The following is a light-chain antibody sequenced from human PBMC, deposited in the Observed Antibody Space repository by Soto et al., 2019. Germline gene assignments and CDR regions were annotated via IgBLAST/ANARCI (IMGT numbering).Light chain of an antibody. Sequence: IVITQSPSTVSVSPGERATLSCRAGQGVTTNFAWYQQKSGQSPRLLIYDVSIRATGVPARFSGTGSETDFTLTISGLQSEDSAVYFCQQYNNWPFSFGQGTRLEIK. J-gene: IGKJ5*01. CDR2: DVS. CDR3: QQYNNWPFS. CDR1: QGVTTN. V-gene: IGKV3-15*01.